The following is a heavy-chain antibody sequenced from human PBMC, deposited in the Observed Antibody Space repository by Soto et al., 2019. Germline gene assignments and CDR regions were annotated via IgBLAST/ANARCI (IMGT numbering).Heavy chain of an antibody. CDR1: GYSFTSYW. V-gene: IGHV5-51*01. Sequence: PGESLKISCKGSGYSFTSYWIGWVRQMPGKGLEWMGIIYPGDSDTRYSSSFQGQVTISADKSISTAYLQWSSLKASDTAMYYCARRNYYDSSGYYYDAFDIWGQGTMVTVSS. CDR2: IYPGDSDT. CDR3: ARRNYYDSSGYYYDAFDI. J-gene: IGHJ3*02. D-gene: IGHD3-22*01.